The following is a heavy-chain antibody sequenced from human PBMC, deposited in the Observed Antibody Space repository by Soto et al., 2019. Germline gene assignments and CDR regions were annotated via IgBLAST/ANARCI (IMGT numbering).Heavy chain of an antibody. D-gene: IGHD6-13*01. CDR3: ARDRGSSWPNYYYYYGMDV. CDR1: GFTVSSNY. V-gene: IGHV3-53*01. CDR2: IYSGGST. J-gene: IGHJ6*02. Sequence: GGSLRLSCAASGFTVSSNYMSWVRQAPGKGLEWVSVIYSGGSTYYADSVKGRFTISRDNSKNTLYLQMNSLRAEDTAVYYCARDRGSSWPNYYYYYGMDVWGQGTTVTVSS.